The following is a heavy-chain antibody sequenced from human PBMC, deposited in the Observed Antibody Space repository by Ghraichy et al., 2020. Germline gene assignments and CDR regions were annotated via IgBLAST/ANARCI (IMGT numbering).Heavy chain of an antibody. Sequence: GGSLRLSCAASGFTFSSYAMSWVRQAPGKGLECVSTITGSGGSTDYADSVKGRFTISRDNSKNTLFLQMNSLRAEDTAVYYCAKVPTAVAGAYFDYWGQGTLVTVSS. J-gene: IGHJ4*02. CDR3: AKVPTAVAGAYFDY. D-gene: IGHD6-19*01. V-gene: IGHV3-23*01. CDR2: ITGSGGST. CDR1: GFTFSSYA.